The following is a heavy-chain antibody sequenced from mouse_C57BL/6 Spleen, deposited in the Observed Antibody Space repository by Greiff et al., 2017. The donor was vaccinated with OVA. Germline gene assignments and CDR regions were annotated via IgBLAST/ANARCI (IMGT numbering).Heavy chain of an antibody. Sequence: VKLSCKASGYTFTSYWMQWVKQRPGQGLEWIGEIDPSDSYTNYNQKFKGKATLTVDTSSSTAYMQLSSLTSEDSAVYYCARTTVVADYFDYWGQGTTLTVSS. CDR1: GYTFTSYW. V-gene: IGHV1-50*01. D-gene: IGHD1-1*01. J-gene: IGHJ2*01. CDR3: ARTTVVADYFDY. CDR2: IDPSDSYT.